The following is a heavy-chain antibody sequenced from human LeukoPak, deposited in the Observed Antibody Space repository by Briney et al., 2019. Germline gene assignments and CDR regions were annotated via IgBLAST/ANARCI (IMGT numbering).Heavy chain of an antibody. J-gene: IGHJ5*02. CDR2: VGAAGDT. CDR1: GFTFSNYD. Sequence: GRSLRLSCAASGFTFSNYDMHWVRQATGKGLEWVSAVGAAGDTDYPDSVKGRFTISRENAKNSLYHQMNSLRVEDTAVYYCVREHSKVFDPWGQGTLVTVSS. CDR3: VREHSKVFDP. V-gene: IGHV3-13*01.